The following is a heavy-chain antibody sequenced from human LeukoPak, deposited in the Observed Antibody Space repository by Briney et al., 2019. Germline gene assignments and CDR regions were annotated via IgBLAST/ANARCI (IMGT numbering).Heavy chain of an antibody. CDR3: ARDHGSGSYSPNWFDP. D-gene: IGHD3-10*01. V-gene: IGHV6-1*01. CDR1: GDSVSSNSAA. CDR2: TYYRSKWYN. Sequence: SQTLSLTFAISGDSVSSNSAAWNWLRQSPSRGLEWLGSTYYRSKWYNDYAVSVKSRITINPDTSKNQFSLQLNSVTPEDTAVYYCARDHGSGSYSPNWFDPWGQGTLVTVSS. J-gene: IGHJ5*02.